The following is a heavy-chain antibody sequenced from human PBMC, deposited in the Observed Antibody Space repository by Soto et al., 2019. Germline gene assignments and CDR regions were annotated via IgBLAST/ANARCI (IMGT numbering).Heavy chain of an antibody. Sequence: PGGTLRLSCAASGFTFSSYEMNWVRQAPGAGLEWVLYIGTSGSTIYYSDSVKGRFTISRDNAKNSLYLQMNSLRAEDTAVYYCARDLYFFGSGTSFDHWGQGTLVTVSS. CDR2: IGTSGSTI. CDR3: ARDLYFFGSGTSFDH. V-gene: IGHV3-48*03. D-gene: IGHD3-10*01. J-gene: IGHJ4*02. CDR1: GFTFSSYE.